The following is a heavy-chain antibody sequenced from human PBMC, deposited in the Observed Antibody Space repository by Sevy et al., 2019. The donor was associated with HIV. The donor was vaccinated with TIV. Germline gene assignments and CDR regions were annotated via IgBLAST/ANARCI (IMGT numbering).Heavy chain of an antibody. V-gene: IGHV4-39*01. CDR3: ARLYRGGSSFFDY. Sequence: SETLSLTCTVSGGSISSSSYYWGWIRQPPGKGLEWIGSIYYSGSTYYNPSLKSRVTISVDTCKNQFSLKLSSVTAADTAVYYCARLYRGGSSFFDYWGQGTLVTVSS. D-gene: IGHD6-6*01. J-gene: IGHJ4*02. CDR2: IYYSGST. CDR1: GGSISSSSYY.